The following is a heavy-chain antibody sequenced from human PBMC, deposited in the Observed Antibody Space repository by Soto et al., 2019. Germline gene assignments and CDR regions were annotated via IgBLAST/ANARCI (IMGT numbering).Heavy chain of an antibody. CDR2: INHSGST. CDR3: ARGVATTFYPDY. V-gene: IGHV4-34*01. CDR1: GGSFSGYY. D-gene: IGHD5-12*01. J-gene: IGHJ4*02. Sequence: PSETLSLTCAVYGGSFSGYYWSWIRQPPGKGLEWIGEINHSGSTNYNPSLKSRVTISVDTSKNQFSLKLSSVTAADTAVYYCARGVATTFYPDYWGQGTLVTVSS.